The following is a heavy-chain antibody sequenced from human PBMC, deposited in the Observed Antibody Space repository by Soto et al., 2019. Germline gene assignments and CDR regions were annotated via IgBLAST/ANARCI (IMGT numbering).Heavy chain of an antibody. V-gene: IGHV1-69*13. CDR2: IIPILGTA. D-gene: IGHD3-3*01. CDR1: GGNFSSYA. Sequence: SVKISCKASGGNFSSYAISWVRRAPGQGLEWMGGIIPILGTAKYAQKFQGRVTITADESTSTAYMELSSLRSKDTAVYYCARELITIFGVVILPQYNCFGPRRQRTLVTVSS. CDR3: ARELITIFGVVILPQYNCFGP. J-gene: IGHJ5*02.